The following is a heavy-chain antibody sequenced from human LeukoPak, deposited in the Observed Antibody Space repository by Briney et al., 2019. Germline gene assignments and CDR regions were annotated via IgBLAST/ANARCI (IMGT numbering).Heavy chain of an antibody. Sequence: PSETLSLTCAVYGGSFSGYYWSWIRQPPGKGLEWIGEINHSGSTNYNPSLKSRATISVDTSKNQFSLKLSSVTAADTAVYYCAITAYYDFWSGYQPGDAFDIWGQGTMVTVSS. J-gene: IGHJ3*02. CDR1: GGSFSGYY. V-gene: IGHV4-34*01. CDR3: AITAYYDFWSGYQPGDAFDI. D-gene: IGHD3-3*01. CDR2: INHSGST.